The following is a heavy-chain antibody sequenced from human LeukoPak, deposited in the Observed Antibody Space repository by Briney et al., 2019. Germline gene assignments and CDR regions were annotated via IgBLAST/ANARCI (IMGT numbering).Heavy chain of an antibody. CDR3: ARVPRYYDILTGYYNVDPYDY. D-gene: IGHD3-9*01. CDR2: MNPNSGNT. Sequence: ASVKVSCKASGYTFTSYDINWVRQATGQGLEWMGWMNPNSGNTGYAQKFQGRVTMTRNTSISTAYMELSSLRSEDTAVYYCARVPRYYDILTGYYNVDPYDYWGQGTLVTVSS. CDR1: GYTFTSYD. V-gene: IGHV1-8*01. J-gene: IGHJ4*02.